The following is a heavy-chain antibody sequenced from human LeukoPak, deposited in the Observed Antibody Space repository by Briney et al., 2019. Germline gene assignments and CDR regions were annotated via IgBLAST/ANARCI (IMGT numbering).Heavy chain of an antibody. Sequence: PSETLSLTCAVYGGSFSGYYWSWIRQPPGKGLEWIGEINHSGSTNYNPSLKSRVTIPVDTSKNQFSLKLSSVTAADTAVYYCARVGSIFGVVGPDYWGQGTLVTVSS. CDR1: GGSFSGYY. CDR2: INHSGST. CDR3: ARVGSIFGVVGPDY. D-gene: IGHD3-3*01. V-gene: IGHV4-34*01. J-gene: IGHJ4*02.